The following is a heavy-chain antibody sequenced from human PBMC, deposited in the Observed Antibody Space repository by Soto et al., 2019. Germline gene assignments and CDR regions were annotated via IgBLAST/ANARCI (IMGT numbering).Heavy chain of an antibody. CDR3: AREAPHDYGDSNDAFDI. CDR2: IYHSGST. J-gene: IGHJ3*02. CDR1: GGSISSGGYS. V-gene: IGHV4-30-2*01. D-gene: IGHD4-17*01. Sequence: QLQLQESGSGLVKPSQTLSLTCAVSGGSISSGGYSWSWIRQPPGKGLEWIGYIYHSGSTYYNPSLKSRVSISVDWSKNQFSLKLSSVTAADTAVYYCAREAPHDYGDSNDAFDIWGQGTMVTVSS.